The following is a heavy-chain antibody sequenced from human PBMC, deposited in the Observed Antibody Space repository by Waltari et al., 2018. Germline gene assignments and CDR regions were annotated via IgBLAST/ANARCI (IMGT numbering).Heavy chain of an antibody. J-gene: IGHJ4*02. V-gene: IGHV3-23*04. CDR1: GFNFNNFA. Sequence: EVQLVESGGGLVQPGGSLKLSCKVSGFNFNNFAVSWVRQAPGKGREWFSTFGSGGDIYYGDSVKGRFFISRDNSKNTLYLQMNSLRVEDTAVYYCAKQQGWELFEYFFDYWGQGTLVSVS. D-gene: IGHD1-26*01. CDR2: FGSGGDI. CDR3: AKQQGWELFEYFFDY.